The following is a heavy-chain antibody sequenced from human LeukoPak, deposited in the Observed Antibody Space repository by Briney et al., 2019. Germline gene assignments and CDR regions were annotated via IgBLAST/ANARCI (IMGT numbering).Heavy chain of an antibody. CDR1: GFTFSSYA. D-gene: IGHD6-13*01. CDR3: AKVQMYSSSWYLPAGY. Sequence: GGSLRLSCAASGFTFSSYAMSWVRQAPGKGLEWVSGISGSGGSTYYADSVKGRFTISRDNSKNTLYLQMNSLRAEDTAVYYCAKVQMYSSSWYLPAGYWGQGTLVTVSS. J-gene: IGHJ4*02. V-gene: IGHV3-23*01. CDR2: ISGSGGST.